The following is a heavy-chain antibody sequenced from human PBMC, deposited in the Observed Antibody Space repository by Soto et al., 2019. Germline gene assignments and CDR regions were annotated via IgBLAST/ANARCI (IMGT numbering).Heavy chain of an antibody. J-gene: IGHJ4*02. V-gene: IGHV3-23*01. CDR3: AKDQYSGSPGKPDY. D-gene: IGHD1-26*01. CDR2: ISGSGGST. CDR1: GFTFSSYA. Sequence: EVQLLESGGGLVQPGGSLRLSCAASGFTFSSYAMSWVHQAPGKGLEWVSAISGSGGSTYYADSVKGLFTISRDNSKNTLYLQMNSLRAEDTAVYYCAKDQYSGSPGKPDYWGQGTLVTVSS.